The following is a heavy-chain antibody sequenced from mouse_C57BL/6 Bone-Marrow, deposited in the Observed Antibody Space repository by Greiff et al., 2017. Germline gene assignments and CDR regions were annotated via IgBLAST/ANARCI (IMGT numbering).Heavy chain of an antibody. D-gene: IGHD1-1*01. J-gene: IGHJ2*01. CDR1: GYTFTDYY. CDR3: GRRGLRHYFDD. V-gene: IGHV1-19*01. Sequence: EVQLQQSGPVLVKPGASVKMSCKASGYTFTDYYMNWVKQSHGKSLEWIGVINPYNGGTSYNQKFKGKATLTVDKSSSTAYMELNSLTSEDSAVYYCGRRGLRHYFDDWGQGTTLTVSS. CDR2: INPYNGGT.